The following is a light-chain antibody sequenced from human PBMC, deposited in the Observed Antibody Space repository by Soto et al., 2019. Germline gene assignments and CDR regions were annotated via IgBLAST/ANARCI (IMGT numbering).Light chain of an antibody. Sequence: EIVLTQSPATLYLSPGERDTLSCRASQSVSSYLAWYRQKPGQAPRLLIYDSSNRATGIPARFSGSGSGTDFHLTIRSLEPEYLAVYYCQRRSNWPPPFGQETKQEIK. CDR1: QSVSSY. CDR2: DSS. V-gene: IGKV3-11*01. J-gene: IGKJ2*01. CDR3: QRRSNWPPP.